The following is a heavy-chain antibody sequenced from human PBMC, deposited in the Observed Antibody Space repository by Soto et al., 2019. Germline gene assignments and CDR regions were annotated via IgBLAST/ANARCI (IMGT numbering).Heavy chain of an antibody. CDR2: IYDSGSS. CDR1: GASISSGDYF. J-gene: IGHJ4*02. CDR3: AREKGYISGPKNFDY. V-gene: IGHV4-30-4*01. D-gene: IGHD5-12*01. Sequence: PSEILSLTCTVSGASISSGDYFWSWIRQSPGKGLQWIGYIYDSGSSYYNPSLKSRVTMSVDTSKNQFSLKLSSVTAADTAVYYCAREKGYISGPKNFDYWGQGTLVTVSS.